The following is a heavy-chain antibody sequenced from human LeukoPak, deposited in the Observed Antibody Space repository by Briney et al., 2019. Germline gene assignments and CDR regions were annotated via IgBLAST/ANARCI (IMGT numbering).Heavy chain of an antibody. CDR1: GFTFSTYA. CDR2: ISNSGDTT. V-gene: IGHV3-23*01. J-gene: IGHJ4*01. D-gene: IGHD2-15*01. CDR3: EKERCSAGSCSTTPDY. Sequence: GGSLRLSCGASGFTFSTYAMSWVRQAPGKGLEWVSGISNSGDTTNYAESVKGRFTISRDSSKNTVYLQMNTLRVEDTAVYYCEKERCSAGSCSTTPDYWGHGTLVTVSS.